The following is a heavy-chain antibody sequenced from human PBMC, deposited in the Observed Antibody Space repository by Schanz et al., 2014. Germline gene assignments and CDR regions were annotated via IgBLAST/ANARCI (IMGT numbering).Heavy chain of an antibody. V-gene: IGHV3-11*04. D-gene: IGHD3-3*01. CDR2: ISNSGTTI. CDR1: GFTVSNSY. J-gene: IGHJ4*02. CDR3: ARGVRIDY. Sequence: VQLVDSGGGLVQPGGSLRLSCAASGFTVSNSYIHWVRQSPGKGLEWVSYISNSGTTIYYADSVKGRFTISRDNAKNSLYLQMNSLTAEDTAVYYCARGVRIDYWGQGTLVTVSS.